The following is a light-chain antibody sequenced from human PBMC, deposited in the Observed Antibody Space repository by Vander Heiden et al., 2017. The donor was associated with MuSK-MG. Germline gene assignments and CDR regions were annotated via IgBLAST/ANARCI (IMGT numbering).Light chain of an antibody. CDR3: SSYTSSGTLV. Sequence: HSALTQPASVSGSPGQSITISCTGTSSDVGGYNYVSWYQQHPGKAPKLMIYVVSNRPSGVSNRFSGSKSGNTASLTISGLQAEDEADYYCSSYTSSGTLVFGGGTKLTVL. J-gene: IGLJ2*01. V-gene: IGLV2-14*01. CDR2: VVS. CDR1: SSDVGGYNY.